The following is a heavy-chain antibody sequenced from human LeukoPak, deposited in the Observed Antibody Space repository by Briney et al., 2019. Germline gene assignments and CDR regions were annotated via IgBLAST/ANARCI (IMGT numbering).Heavy chain of an antibody. Sequence: GGSPRLSCAASGFTFDDYAMHWVRQAPGKGLEWVSGISWNSGSIGYADSVKGRFTISRDNAKNSLYLQMNSLRAEDTALYYCAKDMGGGRGELLFGYFDYWGQGTLVTVSS. CDR3: AKDMGGGRGELLFGYFDY. V-gene: IGHV3-9*01. J-gene: IGHJ4*02. CDR2: ISWNSGSI. CDR1: GFTFDDYA. D-gene: IGHD2-21*02.